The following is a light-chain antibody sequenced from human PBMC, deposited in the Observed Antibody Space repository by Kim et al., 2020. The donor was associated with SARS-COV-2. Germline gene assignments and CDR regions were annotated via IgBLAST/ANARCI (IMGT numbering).Light chain of an antibody. V-gene: IGKV1-5*03. CDR1: QNIQFS. CDR2: KAS. CDR3: QQYDVHPET. Sequence: ASGVDGVTIPCRASQNIQFSFAWFQQKPGKAPRVLMYKASTLESGVPSRLSGSGSGTEFTLTINSLQPDDSATYYCQQYDVHPETFGQRTKVEIK. J-gene: IGKJ1*01.